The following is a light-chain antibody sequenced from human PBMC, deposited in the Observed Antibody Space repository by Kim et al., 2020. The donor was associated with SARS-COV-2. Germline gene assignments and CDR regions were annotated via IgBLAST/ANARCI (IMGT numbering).Light chain of an antibody. V-gene: IGKV3-11*01. CDR2: DAS. CDR1: QSVSSY. Sequence: EIVLTQSPATLSLSPGERATLSCRASQSVSSYLAWYQQNPGQAPRLLIYDASNSATGIPARCSGSGSGTDFTLTISSLEPEDFAVYYCQQRSNWPPFTFGPGTKVDIK. CDR3: QQRSNWPPFT. J-gene: IGKJ3*01.